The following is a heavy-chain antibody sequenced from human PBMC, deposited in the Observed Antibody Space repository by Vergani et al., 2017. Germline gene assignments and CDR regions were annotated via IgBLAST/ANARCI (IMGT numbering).Heavy chain of an antibody. V-gene: IGHV4-4*02. CDR2: IYHSGST. Sequence: QVQLQESGPGLVKPSETLSLTCAVSGGSISSSNWWSWVRQPPGKGLEWIGEIYHSGSTNYNPSLKSRVTISVDKSKNQFSLKLSSGTAADTAVYYCASPSKYCSGGSCYNYWGQGTLVTVSS. D-gene: IGHD2-15*01. CDR1: GGSISSSNW. CDR3: ASPSKYCSGGSCYNY. J-gene: IGHJ4*02.